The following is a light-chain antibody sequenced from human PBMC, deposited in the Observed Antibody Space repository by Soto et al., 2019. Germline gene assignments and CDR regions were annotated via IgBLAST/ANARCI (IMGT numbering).Light chain of an antibody. CDR1: GSNIGAGSD. V-gene: IGLV1-40*01. Sequence: QSVLTQPPSVSGAPGQRVTISCTGSGSNIGAGSDVHWYQQLPGIAPKLLVHGNDNRPSGVPDRLSGSKSATSASLVITGLQAEDEADYYCKSYDTSLRAWVFGTGTKVTVL. CDR2: GND. CDR3: KSYDTSLRAWV. J-gene: IGLJ1*01.